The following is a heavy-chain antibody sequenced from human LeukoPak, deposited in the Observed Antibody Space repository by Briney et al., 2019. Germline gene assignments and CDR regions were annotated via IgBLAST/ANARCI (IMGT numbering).Heavy chain of an antibody. D-gene: IGHD5-12*01. Sequence: SETLSLTCTVSGDSISNYYWSWIRQPAGKGLEWIGRIYIIGSTDYNPSLKRRVSMSLDTSKNQFSLKLTFVTAADTAVYYCARNSGYEADVPGTPAWFDPWGQGTPVTVSS. CDR2: IYIIGST. J-gene: IGHJ5*02. CDR3: ARNSGYEADVPGTPAWFDP. V-gene: IGHV4-4*07. CDR1: GDSISNYY.